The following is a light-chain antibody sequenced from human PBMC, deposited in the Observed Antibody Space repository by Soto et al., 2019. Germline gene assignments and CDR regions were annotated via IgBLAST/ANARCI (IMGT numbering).Light chain of an antibody. CDR2: WAS. Sequence: DIVMTQSPDSLAVSLGERATINCKASQSVLSSSNSKNYLAWFQQKPGQPPKMLIAWASTRESGVPDRFSDSGSGTDFTLTISSLQAEDVAVYYCQQYYGVVPGFGQGTKVEIK. V-gene: IGKV4-1*01. J-gene: IGKJ1*01. CDR3: QQYYGVVPG. CDR1: QSVLSSSNSKNY.